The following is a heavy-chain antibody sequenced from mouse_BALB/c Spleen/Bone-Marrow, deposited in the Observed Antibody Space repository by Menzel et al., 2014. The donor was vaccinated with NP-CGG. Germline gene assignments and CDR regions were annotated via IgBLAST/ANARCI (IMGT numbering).Heavy chain of an antibody. J-gene: IGHJ2*01. CDR1: GYTFTSYW. Sequence: QVQLKESGAELAKPGASVKMSCKASGYTFTSYWMHWVKQRPGQGLEWIGYINPSTGYTEYNQKFKDKATLTADKSSSTVFIHLIFLFFFFFAVYYCARSRTGTYFDYWGQGTTLTVSS. V-gene: IGHV1-7*01. CDR3: ARSRTGTYFDY. CDR2: INPSTGYT. D-gene: IGHD4-1*01.